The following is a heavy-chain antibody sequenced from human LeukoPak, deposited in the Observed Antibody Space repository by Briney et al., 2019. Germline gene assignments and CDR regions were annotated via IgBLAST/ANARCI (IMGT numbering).Heavy chain of an antibody. D-gene: IGHD5-18*01. CDR1: GGSISSSSYY. J-gene: IGHJ5*02. V-gene: IGHV4-39*07. CDR2: IYYSGST. CDR3: ASLRLDTAMVTLGGFDP. Sequence: SETLSLTCTVSGGSISSSSYYWGWIRQPPGKGLEWIGSIYYSGSTYYNPSLKSRVTISVDTSKNQFSLKLSSVTAADTAVYYCASLRLDTAMVTLGGFDPWGQGTLVTVSS.